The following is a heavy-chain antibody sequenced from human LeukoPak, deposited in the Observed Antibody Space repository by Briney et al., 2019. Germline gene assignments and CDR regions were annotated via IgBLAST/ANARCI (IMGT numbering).Heavy chain of an antibody. V-gene: IGHV4-39*01. CDR2: IYYSGST. Sequence: PSETLSLTCTVSGGSISSSSYYWGWIRQPPGKGLEWIGSIYYSGSTYYNPSLKSRVTISVDTSKNQFSLKLSSVTAADTAVYYCASGITGPFDYWGQGTLVTVSS. J-gene: IGHJ4*02. D-gene: IGHD1-20*01. CDR3: ASGITGPFDY. CDR1: GGSISSSSYY.